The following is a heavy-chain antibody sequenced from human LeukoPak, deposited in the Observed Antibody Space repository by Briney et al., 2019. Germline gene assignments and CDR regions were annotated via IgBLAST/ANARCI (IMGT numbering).Heavy chain of an antibody. J-gene: IGHJ3*02. D-gene: IGHD3-10*01. Sequence: GGSLRLSCAASGFTFSSYSMNWVRQAPGKGLEWVSYISSSSSTIYYADSVKGRFTISRDNAKNSLYLQMNSLRAEDTAVYYCARRGLLWFGGLGAFDIWGQGTMVTVSS. V-gene: IGHV3-48*01. CDR1: GFTFSSYS. CDR3: ARRGLLWFGGLGAFDI. CDR2: ISSSSSTI.